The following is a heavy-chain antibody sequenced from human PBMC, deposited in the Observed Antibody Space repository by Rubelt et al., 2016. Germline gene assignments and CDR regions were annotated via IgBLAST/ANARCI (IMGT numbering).Heavy chain of an antibody. CDR1: GFIFSNYA. V-gene: IGHV3-30*03. D-gene: IGHD3-22*01. CDR3: TRNYSDSGGYYEGAH. CDR2: VSYDESDK. J-gene: IGHJ4*02. Sequence: QVQLVESGGGVVQSGGSLRLSCAGSGFIFSNYAMHWVRQAPGKGLEWVAVVSYDESDKNYEDSVQGRFTTSRNKSKNTVYLQMNSLRVEDTAMYYCTRNYSDSGGYYEGAHWGQGTLVTVSS.